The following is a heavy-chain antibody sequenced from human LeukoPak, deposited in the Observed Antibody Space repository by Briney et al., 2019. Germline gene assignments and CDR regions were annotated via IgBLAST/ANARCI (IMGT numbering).Heavy chain of an antibody. D-gene: IGHD3-22*01. CDR1: GGSISSSSYY. CDR3: ARVGTGVVIPAGWYFDF. J-gene: IGHJ2*01. CDR2: TYYSGYT. V-gene: IGHV4-61*01. Sequence: PSETLSLTCTVSGGSISSSSYYWSWIRQPPGKGLEWLGYTYYSGYTNYNPSLKTRVTISIDTSKNQVSLKVTSVTAADTAVYFCARVGTGVVIPAGWYFDFWGRGTPVTVSS.